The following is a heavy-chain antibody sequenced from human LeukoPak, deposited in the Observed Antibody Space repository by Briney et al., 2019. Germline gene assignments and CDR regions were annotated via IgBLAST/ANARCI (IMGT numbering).Heavy chain of an antibody. D-gene: IGHD4-23*01. CDR3: ARGARVAQGSRPIDY. Sequence: SETLSLTCAVYGGSFSGYYWSWIRQPPGKGLEWIGEINLSGSTNYNPSLKSRVTISVDTSKNQFSLKLSSVTAADTAVYYCARGARVAQGSRPIDYWGQGTLVTVSS. CDR2: INLSGST. V-gene: IGHV4-34*01. J-gene: IGHJ4*02. CDR1: GGSFSGYY.